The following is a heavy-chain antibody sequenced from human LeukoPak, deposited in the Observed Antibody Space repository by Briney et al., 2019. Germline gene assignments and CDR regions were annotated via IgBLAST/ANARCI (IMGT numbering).Heavy chain of an antibody. Sequence: ISWVRQXPGQGLEWMGWISAYNGNTNYAQKLQGRVTMTTDTSTSTAYMELRSLRSDDTAVYYCARDHHYDSSAPDAFDIWGQGTMVTVSS. J-gene: IGHJ3*02. D-gene: IGHD3-22*01. CDR3: ARDHHYDSSAPDAFDI. V-gene: IGHV1-18*01. CDR2: ISAYNGNT.